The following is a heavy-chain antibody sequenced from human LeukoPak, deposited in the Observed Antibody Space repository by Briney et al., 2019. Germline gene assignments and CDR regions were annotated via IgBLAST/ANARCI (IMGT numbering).Heavy chain of an antibody. V-gene: IGHV3-NL1*01. CDR2: ISGSGGST. D-gene: IGHD2-21*01. CDR3: AKADCGGDCSMFDY. CDR1: GFTFSNYG. J-gene: IGHJ4*02. Sequence: GGSLRLSCAASGFTFSNYGIHWVRQAPGKGLEWVSAISGSGGSTYYADSVKGRFTISRDNSKNTLYLQMNSLRAEDTAVYYCAKADCGGDCSMFDYWGQGTLVTVSS.